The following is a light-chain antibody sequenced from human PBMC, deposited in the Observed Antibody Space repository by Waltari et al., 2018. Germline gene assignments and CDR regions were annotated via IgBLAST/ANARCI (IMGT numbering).Light chain of an antibody. Sequence: QSVLTQPPSASGAPGQRVTIPSTPSSPNLGAGHDVPWYQQLPAPAPKLLIYGNSNRPSGVPDRFSGSKSGTSASLAITGLQAEDEADYYCQSYDSSLSGGVFGGGTKLTVL. CDR3: QSYDSSLSGGV. CDR2: GNS. CDR1: SPNLGAGHD. V-gene: IGLV1-40*01. J-gene: IGLJ2*01.